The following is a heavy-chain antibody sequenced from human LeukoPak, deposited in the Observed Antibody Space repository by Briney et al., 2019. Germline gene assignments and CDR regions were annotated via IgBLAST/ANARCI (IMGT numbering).Heavy chain of an antibody. D-gene: IGHD1-26*01. CDR2: IYYSGST. CDR1: GGSISSYY. J-gene: IGHJ4*02. CDR3: ARLEWELQVFDY. V-gene: IGHV4-59*08. Sequence: PSETLSLTCTVSGGSISSYYWSWIRQPPGKGLEWIGYIYYSGSTNYNPSLKSRVTISVDTSKNQFSLKLSSVTAADMAVYYCARLEWELQVFDYWGQGTLVTVSS.